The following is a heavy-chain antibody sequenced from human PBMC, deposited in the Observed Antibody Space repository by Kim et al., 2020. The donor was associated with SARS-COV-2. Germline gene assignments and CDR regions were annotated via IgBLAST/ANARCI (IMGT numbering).Heavy chain of an antibody. CDR1: GGSISSSNW. CDR3: ARGGVWFGELINNWFDP. D-gene: IGHD3-10*01. V-gene: IGHV4-4*02. CDR2: IYHSGST. Sequence: SETLSLTCAVSGGSISSSNWWSWVRQPPGKGLEWIGEIYHSGSTNYNPSLKSRVTISVDKSKNQFSLKLSSVTAADTAVYYCARGGVWFGELINNWFDPWGQGTLVTVSS. J-gene: IGHJ5*02.